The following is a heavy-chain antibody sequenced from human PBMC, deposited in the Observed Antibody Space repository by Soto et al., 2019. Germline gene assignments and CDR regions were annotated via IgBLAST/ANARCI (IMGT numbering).Heavy chain of an antibody. CDR3: ARDPLNYYGSGSYEDY. CDR1: GFTFSSYW. J-gene: IGHJ4*02. CDR2: IKQDGSEK. D-gene: IGHD3-10*01. Sequence: GESLKISCAASGFTFSSYWMSWVRQAPGKGLEWVANIKQDGSEKYYVDSVKGRFTISRDNAKNSLYLQMNSLRAEDTVVYYCARDPLNYYGSGSYEDYWGQGTLVTVSS. V-gene: IGHV3-7*03.